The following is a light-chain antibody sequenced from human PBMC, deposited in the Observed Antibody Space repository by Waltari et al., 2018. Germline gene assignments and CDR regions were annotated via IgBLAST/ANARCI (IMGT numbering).Light chain of an antibody. CDR3: DSRDSSGNHEV. Sequence: SSELTQDPVVSVALGQTVRITCQGDSLRRYHASWYQQKPGQAPVLVIYGQNNRPSLIAARVSGTTAGNTASLTITGAQAEDEADYYCDSRDSSGNHEVFGAGTKLTVL. V-gene: IGLV3-19*01. J-gene: IGLJ2*01. CDR2: GQN. CDR1: SLRRYH.